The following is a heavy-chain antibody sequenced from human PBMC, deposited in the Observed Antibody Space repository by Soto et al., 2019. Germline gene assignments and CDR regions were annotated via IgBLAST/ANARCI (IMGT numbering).Heavy chain of an antibody. CDR1: GFTFSSYA. CDR2: ISYDGSNK. Sequence: GGSLRLSCAASGFTFSSYAMHWVRQAPGMGLEWVAVISYDGSNKYYADSVKGRFTISRDNSKNTLYLQMNSLRAEDTAVYYCARVRRMVATYYYYGMDVWGQGTTVTVSS. D-gene: IGHD5-12*01. V-gene: IGHV3-30-3*01. J-gene: IGHJ6*02. CDR3: ARVRRMVATYYYYGMDV.